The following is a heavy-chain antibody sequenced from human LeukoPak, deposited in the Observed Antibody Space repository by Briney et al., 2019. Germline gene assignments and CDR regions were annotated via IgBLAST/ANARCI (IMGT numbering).Heavy chain of an antibody. D-gene: IGHD3-10*01. CDR2: IQSHGSPT. CDR3: AKASGYYGSGSFSSDNYYGMDV. CDR1: GFSFSTYS. V-gene: IGHV3-30*02. J-gene: IGHJ6*02. Sequence: GGSLRLSCAASGFSFSTYSMHWVRQAPGKGLEWVSFIQSHGSPTYYADSVKGRFTISRDNSMDTLYLQPNSLRVEDTAVYYCAKASGYYGSGSFSSDNYYGMDVWGQGTTVTVSS.